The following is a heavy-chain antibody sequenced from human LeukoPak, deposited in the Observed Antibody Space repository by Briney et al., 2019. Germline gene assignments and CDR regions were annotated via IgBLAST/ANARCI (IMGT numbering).Heavy chain of an antibody. CDR2: IYYSGST. V-gene: IGHV4-59*08. D-gene: IGHD2-2*01. CDR3: ARNPPGEFVVVPAAMSFDY. Sequence: SETLFLTCTVSGDSINSEYWNWIRQPPGKGLEWIGFIYYSGSTNYNPSLKSRVTISVDTSRKQFSLKLNSVTAADTAVYYCARNPPGEFVVVPAAMSFDYWGQGTLVTVSS. J-gene: IGHJ4*02. CDR1: GDSINSEY.